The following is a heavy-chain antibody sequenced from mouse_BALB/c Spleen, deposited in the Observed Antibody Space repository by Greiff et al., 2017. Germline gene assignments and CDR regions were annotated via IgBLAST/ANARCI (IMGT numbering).Heavy chain of an antibody. V-gene: IGHV5-12-1*01. Sequence: EVMLVESGGGLVKPGGSLKLSCAASGFAFSSYDMSWVRQTPEKRLEWVAYISSGGGSTYYPDTVKGRFTISRDNAKNTLYLQMSSLKSEDTAMYYCASFYYGRNFAYWGQGTLVTVSA. D-gene: IGHD1-1*01. CDR3: ASFYYGRNFAY. J-gene: IGHJ3*01. CDR1: GFAFSSYD. CDR2: ISSGGGST.